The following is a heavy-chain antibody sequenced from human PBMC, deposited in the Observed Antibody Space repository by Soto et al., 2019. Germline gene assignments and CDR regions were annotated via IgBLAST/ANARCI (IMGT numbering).Heavy chain of an antibody. Sequence: PSETLSLTCTVSGGSITSYYWSWIRQPPGKGLEWLGSFFCSGSTNYNPSLKSRVTISVDTSNNQFSLKLSSVTAADTAVYYCARALRVGATNYYYYYGMDVWGQGTTVTVSS. CDR3: ARALRVGATNYYYYYGMDV. CDR2: FFCSGST. CDR1: GGSITSYY. D-gene: IGHD1-26*01. J-gene: IGHJ6*02. V-gene: IGHV4-59*01.